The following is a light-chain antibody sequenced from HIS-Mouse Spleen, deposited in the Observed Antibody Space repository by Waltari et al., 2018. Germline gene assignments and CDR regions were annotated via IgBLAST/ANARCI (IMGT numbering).Light chain of an antibody. CDR3: YSTDSSGNHRV. Sequence: SSELTQDPAVSVALGQTGRITCQGDSLRSYYASRYQQKSGQAPVLVIYEDSKRPSGIPERFSGSSSGTMATLTISGAQVEDEADYYCYSTDSSGNHRVFGGGTKLTVL. CDR2: EDS. CDR1: SLRSYY. V-gene: IGLV3-10*01. J-gene: IGLJ2*01.